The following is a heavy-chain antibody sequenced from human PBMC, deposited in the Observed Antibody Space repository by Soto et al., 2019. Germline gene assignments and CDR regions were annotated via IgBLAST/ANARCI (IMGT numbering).Heavy chain of an antibody. V-gene: IGHV1-18*01. CDR2: ISGYNGDT. CDR1: GYTFTRYG. Sequence: QGQLVQSGAEVEKPGASVKVSCKASGYTFTRYGISWVRQAPGQGLEWMGWISGYNGDTNYAQKVQGGVTMTIDTSTSTAYMELRRLTSDDTAVYYCAKNGQPPYYYYGMDVWGQGTTVTVSS. CDR3: AKNGQPPYYYYGMDV. D-gene: IGHD2-8*01. J-gene: IGHJ6*02.